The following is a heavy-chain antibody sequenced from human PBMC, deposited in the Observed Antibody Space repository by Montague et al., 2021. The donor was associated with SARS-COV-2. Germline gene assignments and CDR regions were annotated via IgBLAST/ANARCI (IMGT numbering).Heavy chain of an antibody. J-gene: IGHJ4*02. Sequence: SETLSLTCLVSGGTISPDNLYWYWAWIRQPPGKGLEWIGSIFHNGDSSYNPSLTTRVTISIDTSRNHFSLRLTSVTAPDTAVYYCARHVSNLRAAVDYFDYWGQGTPVTVSS. CDR1: GGTISPDNLYWY. CDR3: ARHVSNLRAAVDYFDY. V-gene: IGHV4-39*01. CDR2: IFHNGDS. D-gene: IGHD5/OR15-5a*01.